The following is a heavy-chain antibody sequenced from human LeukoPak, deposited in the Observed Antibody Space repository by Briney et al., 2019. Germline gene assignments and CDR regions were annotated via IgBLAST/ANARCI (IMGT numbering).Heavy chain of an antibody. V-gene: IGHV4-34*01. CDR1: GGSFSGYY. J-gene: IGHJ6*02. Sequence: SETLSLTCAVYGGSFSGYYWSWIRQPPGKGLEWIGGINHSGSTNYNPSLKSRVTISVDTSKNQFSLKLSSVTAADTAVYYCATTPSAGTGYYYYGMDVWGQGTTVTVSS. CDR3: ATTPSAGTGYYYYGMDV. CDR2: INHSGST. D-gene: IGHD6-19*01.